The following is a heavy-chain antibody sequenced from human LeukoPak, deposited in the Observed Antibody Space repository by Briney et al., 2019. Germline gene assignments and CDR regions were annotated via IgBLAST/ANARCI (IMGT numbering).Heavy chain of an antibody. CDR1: DGSMTNYY. CDR3: ARVEKYTSSGPTDP. Sequence: PSETLSLTCTGSDGSMTNYYWSWIRQPAGKGLEWIGRIRTSGNNNYNPSLASRVTISVDTSKNQFSLKLSSVTAADTAVYYCARVEKYTSSGPTDPWGQGTLVTVSS. D-gene: IGHD6-13*01. V-gene: IGHV4-4*07. J-gene: IGHJ5*02. CDR2: IRTSGNN.